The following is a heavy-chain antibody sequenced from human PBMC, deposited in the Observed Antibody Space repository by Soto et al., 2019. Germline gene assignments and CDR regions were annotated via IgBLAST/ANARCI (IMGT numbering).Heavy chain of an antibody. D-gene: IGHD2-2*01. V-gene: IGHV4-39*01. CDR2: IDYNGVT. CDR3: GRVMIGTSRHTDSDY. J-gene: IGHJ4*02. Sequence: SETLSLTCSVSGASISSRDYYWGWIRQTPGKGLEWIGNIDYNGVTYYNPSLKSRVTVSKDTSKNQFSLKVAAVTAADTAIYYCGRVMIGTSRHTDSDYWGQGTQVTVSS. CDR1: GASISSRDYY.